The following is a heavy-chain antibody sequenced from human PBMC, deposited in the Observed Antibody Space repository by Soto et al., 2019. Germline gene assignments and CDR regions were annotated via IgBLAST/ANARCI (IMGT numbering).Heavy chain of an antibody. Sequence: SETMSLTCAVSGGSIRSGGYSWSWIRQPPGKGLEWIGYIYHSGSTYYNPSLKSRVTISVDTSNNQLSLQLNSVTPDDTAVYYCARLIGNSWLDSWGQGTLVTVSS. CDR3: ARLIGNSWLDS. CDR1: GGSIRSGGYS. D-gene: IGHD2-8*01. J-gene: IGHJ5*01. V-gene: IGHV4-30-2*05. CDR2: IYHSGST.